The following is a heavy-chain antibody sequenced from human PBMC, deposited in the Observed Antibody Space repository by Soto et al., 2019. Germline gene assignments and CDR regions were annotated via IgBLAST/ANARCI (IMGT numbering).Heavy chain of an antibody. Sequence: SVKVSCKASGGTFSRYALSWVRQAPGQGPEWMGGIVPMFGTANYAQKFQGRVTITADESTNTAYMQLSSLRSEDTAVYYCARGVDYDSRGYYSFFWGQGTLVTVS. CDR2: IVPMFGTA. D-gene: IGHD3-22*01. CDR3: ARGVDYDSRGYYSFF. CDR1: GGTFSRYA. J-gene: IGHJ4*02. V-gene: IGHV1-69*13.